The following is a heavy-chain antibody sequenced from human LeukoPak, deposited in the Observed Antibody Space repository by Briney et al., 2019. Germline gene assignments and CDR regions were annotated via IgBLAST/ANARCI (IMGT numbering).Heavy chain of an antibody. D-gene: IGHD6-13*01. Sequence: SETLTLTCTVAGGSISSYYWSWIRQPPGKGLEWIGYIYYSGSTNYNPSLKSRVTISVDTSKNQFSLKLSSVTAADTAVYYCARGCPSSSWYPSCFDYWGQGTLVTVSS. J-gene: IGHJ4*02. CDR2: IYYSGST. V-gene: IGHV4-59*08. CDR3: ARGCPSSSWYPSCFDY. CDR1: GGSISSYY.